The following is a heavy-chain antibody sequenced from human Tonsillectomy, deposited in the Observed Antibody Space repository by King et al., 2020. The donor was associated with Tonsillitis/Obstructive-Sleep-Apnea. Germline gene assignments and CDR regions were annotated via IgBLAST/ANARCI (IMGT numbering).Heavy chain of an antibody. J-gene: IGHJ4*02. V-gene: IGHV5-51*01. Sequence: VQLVESVAEGKKPGESLKISCKGAGYGFTSYWIGWVRQMPGKGREWMGLIYPGDSDTRYSPSFQGQVTISADKSISTAYLQWSSLKASDTAMYYCARSGLTKGGDYWGQGTLVTVSS. CDR3: ARSGLTKGGDY. CDR2: IYPGDSDT. D-gene: IGHD2-8*01. CDR1: GYGFTSYW.